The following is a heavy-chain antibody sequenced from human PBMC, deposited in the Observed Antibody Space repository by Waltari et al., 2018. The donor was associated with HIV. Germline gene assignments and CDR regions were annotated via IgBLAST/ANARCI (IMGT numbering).Heavy chain of an antibody. V-gene: IGHV3-9*01. D-gene: IGHD2-21*01. CDR1: GFTFDDYA. CDR2: ITWNSGSI. Sequence: GGLVQPGRSLRLSCAASGFTFDDYALHWVRQAPGKGLEWVSGITWNSGSIAYADSVKGRFTISRDNANNSLYLQMNTLRAADTALYYCVKASGLLLPSYYFDYWGQGTLVTVSS. CDR3: VKASGLLLPSYYFDY. J-gene: IGHJ4*02.